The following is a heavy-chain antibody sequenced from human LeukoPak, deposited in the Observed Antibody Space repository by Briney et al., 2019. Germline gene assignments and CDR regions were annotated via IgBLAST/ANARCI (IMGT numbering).Heavy chain of an antibody. Sequence: SETLSLTCTVSGASINSPTYYWGWIRQPPGKGLEWIGEINHSGSTNYNPSLKSRATISVDTSKNQFSLKLSSVTAADTAVYYCARQEHSSGWYFFEAFDIWGQGTMVTVSS. CDR3: ARQEHSSGWYFFEAFDI. CDR2: INHSGST. V-gene: IGHV4-39*01. J-gene: IGHJ3*02. CDR1: GASINSPTYY. D-gene: IGHD6-19*01.